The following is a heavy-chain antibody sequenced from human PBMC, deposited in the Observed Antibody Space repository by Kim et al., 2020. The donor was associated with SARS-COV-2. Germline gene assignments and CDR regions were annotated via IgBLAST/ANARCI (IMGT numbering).Heavy chain of an antibody. CDR1: GYTFTSYG. D-gene: IGHD1-26*01. J-gene: IGHJ6*02. V-gene: IGHV1-18*04. CDR2: ISAYNGNT. CDR3: AREGIVGATGLYYGMDV. Sequence: ASVKVSCKASGYTFTSYGISWVRQAPGQGLEWMGWISAYNGNTNYAQKLQGRDTMTTDTSTSTAYMELRSLRSDDTAVYYCAREGIVGATGLYYGMDVWGQGTTVTVSS.